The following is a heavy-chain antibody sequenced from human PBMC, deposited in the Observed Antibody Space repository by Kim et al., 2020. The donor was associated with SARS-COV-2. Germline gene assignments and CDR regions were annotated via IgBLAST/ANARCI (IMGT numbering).Heavy chain of an antibody. CDR2: IYPGDSDT. V-gene: IGHV5-51*01. J-gene: IGHJ4*02. Sequence: GESLKISCKGSGYSFTSYWIGWVRQMPGKVLEWMGIIYPGDSDTRYSPSFQGQVTISADKSISTAYLQWSSLKASDTAMYYCARQGGYYGSGSYFVIDYWGQGTLVTVSS. D-gene: IGHD3-10*01. CDR1: GYSFTSYW. CDR3: ARQGGYYGSGSYFVIDY.